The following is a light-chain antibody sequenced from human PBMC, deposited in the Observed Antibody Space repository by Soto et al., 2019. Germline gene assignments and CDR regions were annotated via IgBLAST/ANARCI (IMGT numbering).Light chain of an antibody. V-gene: IGKV3-20*01. CDR2: GAS. Sequence: EIVLTQSPGTLSLSPGERATLSCRASQSLSSSWLAWYQQKPGQAPRLLIYGASSRATGIPDRFSGSGSGTDFTLTISRLEPEDFASYYCQQTYNTPRTFGQGTTVEIK. J-gene: IGKJ1*01. CDR3: QQTYNTPRT. CDR1: QSLSSSW.